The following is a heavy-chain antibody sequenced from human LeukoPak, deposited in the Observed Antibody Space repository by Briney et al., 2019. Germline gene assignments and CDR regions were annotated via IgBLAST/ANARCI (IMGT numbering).Heavy chain of an antibody. Sequence: GGSLRLSCAASGFTFSTYAMGWVRQAPGKGLEWVSSIIISGGGTYYADSVKGRFTISRDNSKNTLYLQMNSLRAEDTAVYYCAKESASFHTSGASFDYWGQGILVTVSS. CDR1: GFTFSTYA. J-gene: IGHJ4*02. D-gene: IGHD3-10*01. V-gene: IGHV3-23*01. CDR2: IIISGGGT. CDR3: AKESASFHTSGASFDY.